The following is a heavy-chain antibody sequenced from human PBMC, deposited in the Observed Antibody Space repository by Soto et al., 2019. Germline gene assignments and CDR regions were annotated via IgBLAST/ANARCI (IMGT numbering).Heavy chain of an antibody. V-gene: IGHV3-23*01. CDR3: AKDPGYCSFGRCSRVDY. CDR1: GFTFNNYA. Sequence: EVQLLESGGGLIQPGGSLRLSCAASGFTFNNYAMSWVRQAPGKGLEWVSVISGSGDGTYYADSVKGRFTISRDNSKNTLYLHMNSLKLEDTAVYYCAKDPGYCSFGRCSRVDYWGQGTLVTVS. CDR2: ISGSGDGT. J-gene: IGHJ4*02. D-gene: IGHD2-15*01.